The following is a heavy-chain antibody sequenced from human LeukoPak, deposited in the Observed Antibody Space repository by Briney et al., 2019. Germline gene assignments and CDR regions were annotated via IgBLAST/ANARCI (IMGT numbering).Heavy chain of an antibody. CDR2: IYYSGSI. CDR1: GGSISGYY. D-gene: IGHD3-10*01. J-gene: IGHJ4*02. V-gene: IGHV4-59*08. Sequence: SETLSLACTVSGGSISGYYWSWIRQPPGKGLEWIGYIYYSGSINYNPSLKSRVTILVDTSKNQFSLKLTSVTAADTAVYYCARHLYGSGSYDYWGQGTLVTVSS. CDR3: ARHLYGSGSYDY.